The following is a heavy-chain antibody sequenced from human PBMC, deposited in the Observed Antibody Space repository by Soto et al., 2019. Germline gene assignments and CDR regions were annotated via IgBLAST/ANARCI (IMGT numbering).Heavy chain of an antibody. CDR3: AASGSDFLGYDYKDTERLDM. V-gene: IGHV1-69*01. Sequence: QVQLVQSGPEVKKPGSSVKVSCEASGGTFSNFAVNWVRQAPGQGLEWVGGIIPLFNVAKYAQKFEGRVTIVADDSTRTAYVDLGSLRSDETAVDCCAASGSDFLGYDYKDTERLDMWGQGTMVTVSS. D-gene: IGHD4-4*01. CDR2: IIPLFNVA. J-gene: IGHJ3*02. CDR1: GGTFSNFA.